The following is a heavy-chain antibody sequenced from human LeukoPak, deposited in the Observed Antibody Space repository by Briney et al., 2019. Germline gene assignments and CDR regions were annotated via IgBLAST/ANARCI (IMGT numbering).Heavy chain of an antibody. J-gene: IGHJ4*02. CDR1: GGTFSSYA. V-gene: IGHV1-69*04. Sequence: SVKVSCKASGGTFSSYAISWVRQAPGQGLEWMGRIIPILGIANYAQKFQGRVTITADKSTSTAYMELSSLRSEDTAVYYCARGNVPDNRRIAVAGWFYWGQGTLVTVSS. CDR3: ARGNVPDNRRIAVAGWFY. D-gene: IGHD6-19*01. CDR2: IIPILGIA.